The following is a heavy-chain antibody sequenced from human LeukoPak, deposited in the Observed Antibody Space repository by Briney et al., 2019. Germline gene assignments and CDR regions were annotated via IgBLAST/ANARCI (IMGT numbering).Heavy chain of an antibody. CDR1: GYTLTELS. J-gene: IGHJ4*02. Sequence: ASVKVSCKVSGYTLTELSKHWVRQAPGKGLEWMGGFDPEDGETIYAQKFQGRVTMTEDTSTDTAYMELSSLRSEDTAVYYCATDRGLGSSSWYHFDYWGQGTLVTVSS. V-gene: IGHV1-24*01. D-gene: IGHD6-13*01. CDR2: FDPEDGET. CDR3: ATDRGLGSSSWYHFDY.